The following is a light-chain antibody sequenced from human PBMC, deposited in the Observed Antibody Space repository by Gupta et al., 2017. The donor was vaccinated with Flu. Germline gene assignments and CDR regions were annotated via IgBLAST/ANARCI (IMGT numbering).Light chain of an antibody. Sequence: ITITTTGTTRAVGGFNYFSWFPQHQGQAPKLLIYEVANRPSGASDRFSGSKAGTTATLTTPGLQAEEEADDYYNSYTTSSTSEVFGGGTKLTVL. CDR1: TRAVGGFNY. CDR2: EVA. J-gene: IGLJ2*01. CDR3: NSYTTSSTSEV. V-gene: IGLV2-14*01.